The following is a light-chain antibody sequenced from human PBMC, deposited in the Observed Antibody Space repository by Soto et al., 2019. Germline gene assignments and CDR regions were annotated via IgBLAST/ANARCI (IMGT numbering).Light chain of an antibody. V-gene: IGKV2-28*01. CDR2: LGA. CDR1: QSLLHTSGDNY. CDR3: MQARQIPRT. Sequence: DVVMTQSPLSLSVTPGEPASISCRSSQSLLHTSGDNYLDWYLQRPGQSPQLLIYLGAKRTSGVSDRFSGSGSGTRFTRRISRVEAEDVGFCYCMQARQIPRTFSQGTKVDIK. J-gene: IGKJ1*01.